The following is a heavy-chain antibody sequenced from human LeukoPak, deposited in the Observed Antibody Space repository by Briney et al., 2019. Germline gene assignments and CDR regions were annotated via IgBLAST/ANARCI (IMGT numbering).Heavy chain of an antibody. V-gene: IGHV4-4*07. J-gene: IGHJ4*02. CDR3: ARGLEVGADRALDY. CDR1: GGSISHYY. D-gene: IGHD1-1*01. CDR2: IHSTGST. Sequence: SETLSLTCTVSGGSISHYYWSWTRQPAGKGLEWVGRIHSTGSTDYNPSLKSRVTMSVDTSKNQFSAKVNSVTAADTAVYYCARGLEVGADRALDYWGQGTLVTVSS.